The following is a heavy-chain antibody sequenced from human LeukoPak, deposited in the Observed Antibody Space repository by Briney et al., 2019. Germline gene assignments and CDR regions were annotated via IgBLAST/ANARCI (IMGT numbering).Heavy chain of an antibody. CDR1: GFTFSSYG. CDR3: AKGGGYNYYYYMDV. V-gene: IGHV3-23*01. J-gene: IGHJ6*03. Sequence: GGSLRLSCAASGFTFSSYGMSWVRQAPGKGLEWVSAISGSGGSTYYADSVKGRFTISRDNSKNTLYLQMNSLRAEDTAVYYCAKGGGYNYYYYMDVWGKGTTVTISS. CDR2: ISGSGGST. D-gene: IGHD2-15*01.